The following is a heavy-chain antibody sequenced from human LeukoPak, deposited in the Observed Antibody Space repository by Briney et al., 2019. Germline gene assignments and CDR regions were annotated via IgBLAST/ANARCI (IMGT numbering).Heavy chain of an antibody. J-gene: IGHJ6*02. Sequence: GGSLRLSCAASGFTVSSYYMSWVRQAPGKGLEWVSVIHSGGSTYYTDSVKGRFTISRDNSKNTLYLQMNSLRAEDTAVYYCARDGYCSGGSCYRPYGLDVWGQGTTVAVSS. CDR3: ARDGYCSGGSCYRPYGLDV. V-gene: IGHV3-53*01. CDR2: IHSGGST. CDR1: GFTVSSYY. D-gene: IGHD2-15*01.